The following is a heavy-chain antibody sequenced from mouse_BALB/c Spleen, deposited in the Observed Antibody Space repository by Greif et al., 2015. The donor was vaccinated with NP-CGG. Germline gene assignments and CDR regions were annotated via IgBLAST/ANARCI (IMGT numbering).Heavy chain of an antibody. CDR2: IYPSDSYT. V-gene: IGHV1-69*02. J-gene: IGHJ4*01. Sequence: VQLQQSGAELVWPGASVKLSCKASGYTFTSYWINWVKQRPGQGLEWIGNIYPSDSYTNYNQKFKDKATLTVDKSSSTAYMQLSSPTSEDSAVYYCTRSGGIYYDSLYYAMDYWGQGTSVTVSS. CDR3: TRSGGIYYDSLYYAMDY. D-gene: IGHD2-4*01. CDR1: GYTFTSYW.